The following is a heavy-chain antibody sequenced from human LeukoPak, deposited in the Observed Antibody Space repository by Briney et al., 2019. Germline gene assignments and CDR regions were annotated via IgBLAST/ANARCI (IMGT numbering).Heavy chain of an antibody. J-gene: IGHJ4*02. V-gene: IGHV1-2*06. CDR2: INPNSGGT. D-gene: IGHD3-10*01. CDR1: GYTFTGYY. Sequence: ASVKVSCKASGYTFTGYYMHWVRQAPGQGLEWMGRINPNSGGTNYAQKFQGRVTMTRDTSISTAYMELSRLRSDDTAVYYCARETIYGSGSYYDPRFDYWGQGTLVTVSS. CDR3: ARETIYGSGSYYDPRFDY.